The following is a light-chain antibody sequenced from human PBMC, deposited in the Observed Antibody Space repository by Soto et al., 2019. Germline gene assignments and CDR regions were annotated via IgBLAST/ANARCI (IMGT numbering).Light chain of an antibody. CDR3: QQRSNWPLT. CDR1: QSVSSF. V-gene: IGKV3-11*01. J-gene: IGKJ4*01. CDR2: DAS. Sequence: EIVLTQSPATLSLSPGERATLSCRASQSVSSFLAWYQKKPVQAPRLLIYDASNRATGIPARFSGSGSGTDFTLTISRLEPEDFAVYYCQQRSNWPLTFGGGTEVEI.